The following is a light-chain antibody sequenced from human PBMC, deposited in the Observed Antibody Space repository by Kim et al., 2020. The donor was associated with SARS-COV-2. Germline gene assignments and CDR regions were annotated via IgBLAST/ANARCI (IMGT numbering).Light chain of an antibody. CDR1: SSNIGSNT. V-gene: IGLV1-44*01. J-gene: IGLJ3*02. Sequence: GQRVTISCSGSSSNIGSNTVNWYQQLPGTAPKILIYANKQRPSGVPDRFSASKSGTSASLAISGLQSDDEADYYCAVWDDSLNGWVFGGGTQLTVL. CDR2: ANK. CDR3: AVWDDSLNGWV.